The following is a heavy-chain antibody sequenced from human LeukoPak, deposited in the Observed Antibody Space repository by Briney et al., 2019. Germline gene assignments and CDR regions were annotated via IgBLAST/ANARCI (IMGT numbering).Heavy chain of an antibody. J-gene: IGHJ4*02. Sequence: GGSLRLSCVASGFTFSWYWMNWVRQGPGKGLEWVAVISSDGRNKYFADSVKGRFTISRDNSKNTLYLQMNSLRAEDTAVYYCANLPGDIVVVPAAKIKFDYWGQGTLVTVSS. V-gene: IGHV3-30*18. CDR1: GFTFSWYW. CDR2: ISSDGRNK. D-gene: IGHD2-2*01. CDR3: ANLPGDIVVVPAAKIKFDY.